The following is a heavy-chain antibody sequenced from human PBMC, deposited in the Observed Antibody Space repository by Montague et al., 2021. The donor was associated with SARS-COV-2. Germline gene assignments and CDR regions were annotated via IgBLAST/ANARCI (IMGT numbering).Heavy chain of an antibody. J-gene: IGHJ6*02. CDR2: ISSSSNYI. CDR1: GLTFNDYT. Sequence: SLRLSCAASGLTFNDYTLNWVRQAPGKGLEWVSSISSSSNYIYYSDSAKGRFTISRDNAKNTLYLQMNSLRAEDTAVYFCAREREGSMLYYYYGMDVWGQGTTVTVSS. D-gene: IGHD2-8*01. CDR3: AREREGSMLYYYYGMDV. V-gene: IGHV3-21*01.